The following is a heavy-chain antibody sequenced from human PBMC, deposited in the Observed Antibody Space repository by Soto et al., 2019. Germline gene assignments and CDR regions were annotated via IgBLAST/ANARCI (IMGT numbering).Heavy chain of an antibody. D-gene: IGHD3-16*01. CDR1: GGSFSGYY. CDR3: ARIAGGYYYYSGMDV. Sequence: SETLSLTCAVYGGSFSGYYWSWVRQPPGKGLEWIGEINHSGSTNYNPSLKSRVTISVDTSKNQFSLKLSSVTAADTAVYYCARIAGGYYYYSGMDVWGQGTTVTVSS. CDR2: INHSGST. J-gene: IGHJ6*02. V-gene: IGHV4-34*01.